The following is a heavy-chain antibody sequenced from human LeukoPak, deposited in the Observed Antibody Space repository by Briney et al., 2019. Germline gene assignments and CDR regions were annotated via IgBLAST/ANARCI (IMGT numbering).Heavy chain of an antibody. Sequence: GGSLRLSCAASGFTFSSYSMNWVRQAPGKGLEWVSSISSSSSYIYYADSVKGRFTISRHNAKNSLYLQMNSLRAEDTAVYYCASTNYYDSSGYYFDYWGQEPWSPSPQ. CDR1: GFTFSSYS. D-gene: IGHD3-22*01. CDR2: ISSSSSYI. J-gene: IGHJ4*01. V-gene: IGHV3-21*01. CDR3: ASTNYYDSSGYYFDY.